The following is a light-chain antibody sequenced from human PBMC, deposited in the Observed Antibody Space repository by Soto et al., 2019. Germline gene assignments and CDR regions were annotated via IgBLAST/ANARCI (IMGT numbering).Light chain of an antibody. CDR3: QQYNNWPPLT. CDR1: QSVSSN. Sequence: EIVMTQSPATLSVSPGERATLSCRARQSVSSNFAWYQQKPGQAPRLLIYGAATRATGIPARFSGSGSGTEVTLTISSLQAEDVAVYHGQQYNNWPPLTVGGGTKVEIK. V-gene: IGKV3-15*01. J-gene: IGKJ4*02. CDR2: GAA.